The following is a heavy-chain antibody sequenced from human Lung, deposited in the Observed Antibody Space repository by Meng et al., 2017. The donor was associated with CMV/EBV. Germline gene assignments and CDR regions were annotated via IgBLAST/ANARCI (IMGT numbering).Heavy chain of an antibody. V-gene: IGHV1-69*05. CDR3: ARESLQSGCFDY. Sequence: XVXVSCKASGGTFSSYAISWVRQAPGQGLEWMGGIIPMFGTKSYAQKFQGRVTITTDESTSTAYMELSSLRSEDTAVYYCARESLQSGCFDYWGQGTLVTVSS. CDR1: GGTFSSYA. CDR2: IIPMFGTK. J-gene: IGHJ4*02.